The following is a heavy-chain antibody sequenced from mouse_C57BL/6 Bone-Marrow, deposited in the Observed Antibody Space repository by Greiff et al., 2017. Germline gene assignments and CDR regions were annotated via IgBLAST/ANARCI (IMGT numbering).Heavy chain of an antibody. CDR2: IYPGGGYT. J-gene: IGHJ4*01. CDR1: GYTFTNYW. D-gene: IGHD2-2*01. CDR3: ARRHYGYDVTGYYAMDY. Sequence: VKVVESGAELVRPGTSVKMSCKASGYTFTNYWIGWAKQRPGHGLEWIGDIYPGGGYTNYNEKFKGKATLTADKSSSTAYMQFSSLTSEDSAIYYCARRHYGYDVTGYYAMDYWGQGTSVTVSS. V-gene: IGHV1-63*01.